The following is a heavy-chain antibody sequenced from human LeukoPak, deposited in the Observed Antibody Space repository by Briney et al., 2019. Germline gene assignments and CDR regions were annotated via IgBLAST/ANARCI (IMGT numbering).Heavy chain of an antibody. V-gene: IGHV3-23*01. CDR2: ISGSGGST. CDR3: AKAATFGGVIVQAHFDY. J-gene: IGHJ4*02. Sequence: GGSLRLSCAASEFTFSSYAMGWVRQAPGKGLERVSAISGSGGSTYYADSVKGRFTISRDNSKNTLYLQMNSLRAEDTAVYYCAKAATFGGVIVQAHFDYWGQGTLVTVSS. D-gene: IGHD3-16*02. CDR1: EFTFSSYA.